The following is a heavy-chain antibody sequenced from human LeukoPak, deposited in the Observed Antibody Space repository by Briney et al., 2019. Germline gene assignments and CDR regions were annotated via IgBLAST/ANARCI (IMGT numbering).Heavy chain of an antibody. D-gene: IGHD5-18*01. CDR2: ISAYNGNT. J-gene: IGHJ4*02. CDR1: GYTFTSYG. V-gene: IGHV1-18*04. Sequence: GASVKVSCKASGYTFTSYGISWVRQAPGQGLEWMGWISAYNGNTNYAQKLKGRVTMTTDTSTSTAYMELRSLRSDDTAVYYCARDLGTAMVPYFDYWGQGTLVTVSS. CDR3: ARDLGTAMVPYFDY.